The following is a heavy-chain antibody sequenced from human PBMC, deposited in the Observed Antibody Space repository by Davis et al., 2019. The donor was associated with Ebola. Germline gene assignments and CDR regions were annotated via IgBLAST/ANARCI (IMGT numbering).Heavy chain of an antibody. CDR3: ARGDFDSSGYPYHGMEV. V-gene: IGHV5-10-1*01. CDR1: GDTVINFW. Sequence: PGGSLRLSCTGSGDTVINFWISWVRQMPGKGLEWMGKIDPRDSYTEYSPSFQGHVTISADKSINTAYLDWNPLKASDTAIYYCARGDFDSSGYPYHGMEVWGQGTTVTVSS. CDR2: IDPRDSYT. D-gene: IGHD3-22*01. J-gene: IGHJ6*02.